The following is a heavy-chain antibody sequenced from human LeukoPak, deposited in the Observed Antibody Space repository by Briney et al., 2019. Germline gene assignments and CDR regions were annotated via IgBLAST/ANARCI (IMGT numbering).Heavy chain of an antibody. Sequence: SETLSLTCTVSGGSISSGSYYWSWIRQPAGKGLEWIGRIYTSGSTNYNPSLKSRVTISVDTSKNQFSLKLSSVTAADTAVYYCARVGVVVIFFGAFDIWGQGTMVTVSS. J-gene: IGHJ3*02. V-gene: IGHV4-61*02. CDR1: GGSISSGSYY. D-gene: IGHD3-22*01. CDR2: IYTSGST. CDR3: ARVGVVVIFFGAFDI.